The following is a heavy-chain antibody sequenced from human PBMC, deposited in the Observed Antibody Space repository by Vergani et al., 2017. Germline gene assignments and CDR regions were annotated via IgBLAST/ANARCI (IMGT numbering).Heavy chain of an antibody. Sequence: QVQLVESGGGVVQPGRSLRLSCAASGFTFSSYGMHWVRQAPGKGLEWVAVIWYDGSNQYYADSVKGRFTISRDNSKNTLYLQMNSLRAEDTAVYYCAREERFLEWLLYFDYWGQGTLVTVSS. CDR3: AREERFLEWLLYFDY. V-gene: IGHV3-33*01. CDR2: IWYDGSNQ. D-gene: IGHD3-3*01. CDR1: GFTFSSYG. J-gene: IGHJ4*02.